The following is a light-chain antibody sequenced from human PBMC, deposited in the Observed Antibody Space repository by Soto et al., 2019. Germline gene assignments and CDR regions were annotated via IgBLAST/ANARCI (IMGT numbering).Light chain of an antibody. CDR1: QSISSY. CDR3: QQSHSTPLL. Sequence: LQMTQSPSSLSASVGDRVTITCRASQSISSYLNWYQQKPGKAPKLLMYAASSLQSGVPSRFSGSGSGTDFTLTISSLQPEDFATYYCQQSHSTPLLFGQGTKVDIK. CDR2: AAS. J-gene: IGKJ1*01. V-gene: IGKV1-39*01.